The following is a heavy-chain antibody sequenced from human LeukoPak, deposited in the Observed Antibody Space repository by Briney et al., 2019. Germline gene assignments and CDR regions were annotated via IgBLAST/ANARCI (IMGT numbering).Heavy chain of an antibody. Sequence: GGSLRLSCAASGFTFSTYSMKWVRQAPGKGLEWVSYISSSSGTIYYADSVKGRFTISRDNAKNSLYLQMNGLRDEDTAVYYCARDQSDYYGSGSYSEGSYWGQGTLVTVSS. V-gene: IGHV3-48*02. D-gene: IGHD3-10*01. J-gene: IGHJ4*02. CDR3: ARDQSDYYGSGSYSEGSY. CDR2: ISSSSGTI. CDR1: GFTFSTYS.